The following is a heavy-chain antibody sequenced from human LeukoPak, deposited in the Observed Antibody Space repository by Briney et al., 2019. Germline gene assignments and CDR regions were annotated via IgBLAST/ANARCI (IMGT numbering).Heavy chain of an antibody. V-gene: IGHV3-48*03. CDR1: GFTFRSYE. Sequence: GGSLRLSCAASGFTFRSYEMNWVRQAPGKGLEWVSYISSSSSTICYADSGKGRCTMSRDNAKNSLYLQMNSLRAEDTAVYYCARESIDYGDYERFDYWGQGTLVTVSS. D-gene: IGHD4-17*01. J-gene: IGHJ4*02. CDR3: ARESIDYGDYERFDY. CDR2: ISSSSSTI.